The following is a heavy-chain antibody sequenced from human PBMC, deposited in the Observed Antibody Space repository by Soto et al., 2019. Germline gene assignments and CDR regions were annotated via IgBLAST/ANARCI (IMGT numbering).Heavy chain of an antibody. J-gene: IGHJ6*02. CDR2: IWYDGSNK. V-gene: IGHV3-33*01. CDR1: GFTFSSYG. D-gene: IGHD1-26*01. CDR3: ARVLEGATYSIYYYYYGMDV. Sequence: GGSLRLSCAASGFTFSSYGMHWVRQAPGKGLEWVAVIWYDGSNKYYADSVKGRFTISRYNSKNTLYLQMNSLRAEDTAVYYCARVLEGATYSIYYYYYGMDVWGQGTTVTVSS.